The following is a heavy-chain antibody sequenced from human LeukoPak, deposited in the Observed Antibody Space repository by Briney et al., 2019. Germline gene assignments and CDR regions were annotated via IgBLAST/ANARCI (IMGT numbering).Heavy chain of an antibody. V-gene: IGHV2-5*01. CDR1: GFSLSTSGVG. Sequence: SGPTLVKPTQTLTLTCTFSGFSLSTSGVGVGWIRQPPGKALEWLALIYWNDDKRYSPSLKSRLTITKDTSKNQVVLTMTNMEXXXXXTYYCAHTTYYYDSSGYGYWGQGTLVTVSS. J-gene: IGHJ4*02. D-gene: IGHD3-22*01. CDR2: IYWNDDK. CDR3: AHTTYYYDSSGYGY.